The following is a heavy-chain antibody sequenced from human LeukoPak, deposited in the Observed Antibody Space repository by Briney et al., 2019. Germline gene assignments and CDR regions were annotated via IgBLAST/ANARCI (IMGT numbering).Heavy chain of an antibody. J-gene: IGHJ3*02. CDR3: AKDIVVVPAASDAFDI. CDR1: GFTFSSYG. Sequence: GGSLRLSCAASGFTFSSYGMHWVRQAPGKGLEWVAFIRYDGSNKYYADSVRGRFTISRDSSKNTLYLQMNSLRAEDTAVYYCAKDIVVVPAASDAFDIWGQGTMVTVSS. V-gene: IGHV3-30*02. D-gene: IGHD2-2*01. CDR2: IRYDGSNK.